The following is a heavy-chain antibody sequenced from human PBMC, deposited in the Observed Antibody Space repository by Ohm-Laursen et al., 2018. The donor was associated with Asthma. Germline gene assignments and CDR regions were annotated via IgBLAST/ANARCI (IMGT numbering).Heavy chain of an antibody. CDR2: ISTASSFI. D-gene: IGHD1-26*01. CDR1: GYTVSRYS. J-gene: IGHJ1*01. CDR3: ARIGPEWELPGREYSLIQ. V-gene: IGHV3-21*01. Sequence: SLRLSCAASGYTVSRYSMHWVRQIPGKGLEWVASISTASSFIYYADSVRGRFTTSRDNARNSVYLQMNSLRAEDTALYYCARIGPEWELPGREYSLIQWGQGTLVTVSS.